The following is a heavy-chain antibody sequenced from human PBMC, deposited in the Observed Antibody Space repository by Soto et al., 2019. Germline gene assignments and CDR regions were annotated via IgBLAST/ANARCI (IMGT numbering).Heavy chain of an antibody. CDR2: IYYRGST. J-gene: IGHJ6*02. D-gene: IGHD1-26*01. CDR1: GGSISSHY. CDR3: ARDGREAYGMDV. Sequence: SETLSLTCTVSGGSISSHYWSWVRQAPGKGLEWIGHIYYRGSTSYNPSLRSRSTISVDTSNNQFSLKLNSVTTADTAVYYCARDGREAYGMDVWGQGTKVTVSS. V-gene: IGHV4-59*11.